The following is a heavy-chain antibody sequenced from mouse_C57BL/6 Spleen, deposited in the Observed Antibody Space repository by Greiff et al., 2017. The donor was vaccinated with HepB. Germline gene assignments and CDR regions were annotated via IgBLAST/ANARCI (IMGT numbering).Heavy chain of an antibody. CDR2: IDPSDSYT. CDR3: ARSTTGPWFAY. V-gene: IGHV1-50*01. Sequence: QVQLQQPGAELVKPGASVKLSCKASGYTFTSYWMQWVKQRPGQGLEWIGEIDPSDSYTNYNQKFKGKATLTVDPSSSTAYMQLSSLTSEDSAVYYCARSTTGPWFAYWGQGTLVTVSA. CDR1: GYTFTSYW. D-gene: IGHD1-1*01. J-gene: IGHJ3*01.